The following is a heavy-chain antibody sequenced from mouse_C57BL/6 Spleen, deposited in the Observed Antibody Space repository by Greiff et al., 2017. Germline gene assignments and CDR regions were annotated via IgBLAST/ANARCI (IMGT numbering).Heavy chain of an antibody. Sequence: EVKLKESGPGLVKPSQSLSLTCSVTGYSITSGYYWNWIRQFPGNKLEWMGYISYDGSNNYNPSLKNRISITRDTSKNQFFLKLNSVTTEDTATYYCASRRGNYWYFDVWGTGTTVTVSS. CDR2: ISYDGSN. V-gene: IGHV3-6*01. CDR1: GYSITSGYY. J-gene: IGHJ1*03. CDR3: ASRRGNYWYFDV. D-gene: IGHD1-1*02.